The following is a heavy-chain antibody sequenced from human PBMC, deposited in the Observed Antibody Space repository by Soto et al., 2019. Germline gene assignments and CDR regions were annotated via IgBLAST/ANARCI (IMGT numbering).Heavy chain of an antibody. J-gene: IGHJ4*02. D-gene: IGHD2-15*01. Sequence: GGSLRLSCVAFGFTFSNYWMHWVRQAPGKGLEWVSRISSDGSSTTYADSVKGRFTISRDNAENSLHLQMNSLRAEDTAVYYCARVRYCSDNSCYSWFDYWGQGTLVTVSS. V-gene: IGHV3-74*01. CDR1: GFTFSNYW. CDR3: ARVRYCSDNSCYSWFDY. CDR2: ISSDGSST.